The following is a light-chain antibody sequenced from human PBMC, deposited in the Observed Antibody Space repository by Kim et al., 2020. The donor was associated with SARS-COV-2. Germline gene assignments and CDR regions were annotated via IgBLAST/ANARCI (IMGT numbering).Light chain of an antibody. CDR3: QSYDSSRSSRCV. Sequence: QSVLTQPPSVSGAPGQRVTISCTGSSSNIGAGYDVHWYQQLPGTAPKLLIYGNSNRPSGVPDRFSGSKSGTSASLAITGLQAEDAADYYCQSYDSSRSSRCVFGTGTKVTVL. V-gene: IGLV1-40*01. CDR1: SSNIGAGYD. CDR2: GNS. J-gene: IGLJ1*01.